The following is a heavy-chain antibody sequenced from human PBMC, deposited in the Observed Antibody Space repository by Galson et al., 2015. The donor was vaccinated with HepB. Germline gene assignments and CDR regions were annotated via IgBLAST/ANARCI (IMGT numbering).Heavy chain of an antibody. Sequence: SLRLSCAASGFTFSSYWMSWVRQAPGKGLEWVGNIKQDGSEKYYADSVKGRFTISRDNAKNSLALQMKSLRVEDTAVYLCARDAYATGSLDYWGQGTLVTVSS. CDR2: IKQDGSEK. CDR3: ARDAYATGSLDY. CDR1: GFTFSSYW. J-gene: IGHJ4*02. D-gene: IGHD2-2*01. V-gene: IGHV3-7*01.